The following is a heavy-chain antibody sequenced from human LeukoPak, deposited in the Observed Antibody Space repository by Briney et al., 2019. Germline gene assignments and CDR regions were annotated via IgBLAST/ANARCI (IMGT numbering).Heavy chain of an antibody. CDR1: GYTRTELS. V-gene: IGHV1-24*01. CDR3: ATALSSGSYFDYFDY. D-gene: IGHD1-26*01. CDR2: FDPEDGET. J-gene: IGHJ4*02. Sequence: ASVKVSCTVSGYTRTELSMHWVRQAPGKGLEWMGGFDPEDGETIYAQKFQGRVTMTEDTSTDTAYMELSSLRSEDTAVYYCATALSSGSYFDYFDYWGQGTLVTVSS.